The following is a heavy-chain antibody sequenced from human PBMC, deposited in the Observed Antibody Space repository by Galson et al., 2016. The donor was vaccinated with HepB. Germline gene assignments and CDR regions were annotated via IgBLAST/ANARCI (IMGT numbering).Heavy chain of an antibody. Sequence: SLRLSCAASGFTFSSYWMSWVRQAPGKGLEWVANIKQDGSEKYYVDSVKGRFTISRDNSKNSLYLQMNSLRAEDTAVYFCARVMEVGLRVIAVLFDYWGRRTLVTVCS. CDR3: ARVMEVGLRVIAVLFDY. D-gene: IGHD3-16*02. J-gene: IGHJ4*02. CDR1: GFTFSSYW. V-gene: IGHV3-7*03. CDR2: IKQDGSEK.